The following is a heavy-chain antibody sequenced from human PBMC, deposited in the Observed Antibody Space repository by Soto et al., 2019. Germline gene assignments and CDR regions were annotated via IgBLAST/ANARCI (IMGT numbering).Heavy chain of an antibody. CDR2: IYYSGST. Sequence: ASETLSLTCTVSGGSISSYYWSWIRQPPGKGLEWIGYIYYSGSTNYNPSLKSRVTISVDTSKNQFSLKLSSVTAADTAVYYCARDSLQYTDYWGQGTLVTVSS. D-gene: IGHD4-4*01. V-gene: IGHV4-59*01. CDR3: ARDSLQYTDY. J-gene: IGHJ4*02. CDR1: GGSISSYY.